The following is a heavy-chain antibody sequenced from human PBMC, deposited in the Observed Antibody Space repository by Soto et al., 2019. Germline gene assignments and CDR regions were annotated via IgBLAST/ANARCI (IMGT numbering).Heavy chain of an antibody. V-gene: IGHV3-21*01. CDR2: ISSSSSYI. Sequence: GGSLRLSCAASGFTFSSYSMNWVRQAPGKGLEWVSSISSSSSYIYYADSVKGRFTISRDNAKNSLYLQMNGLRAEDTAVYYCARDPDESGYGSGKGPTSGMDVWGQGTTVTVSS. CDR1: GFTFSSYS. J-gene: IGHJ6*02. CDR3: ARDPDESGYGSGKGPTSGMDV. D-gene: IGHD3-10*01.